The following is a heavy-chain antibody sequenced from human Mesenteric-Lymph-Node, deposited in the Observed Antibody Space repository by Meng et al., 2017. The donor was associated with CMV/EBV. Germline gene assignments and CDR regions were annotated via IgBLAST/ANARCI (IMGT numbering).Heavy chain of an antibody. CDR1: GFTFSTSW. CDR3: ARDPYDDGGYGAFEI. D-gene: IGHD3-22*01. CDR2: INQDGREK. V-gene: IGHV3-7*01. Sequence: GESLKTSRAASGFTFSTSWMTWVRQSPGKGLQWVANINQDGREKVYVDSVEGRFTISRDNTKDSLYLQIDSLGAEDTAVYYCARDPYDDGGYGAFEIWGQGTLVTVSS. J-gene: IGHJ3*02.